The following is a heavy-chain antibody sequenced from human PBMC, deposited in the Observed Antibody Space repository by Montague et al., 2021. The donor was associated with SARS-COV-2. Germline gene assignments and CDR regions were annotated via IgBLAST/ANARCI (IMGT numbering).Heavy chain of an antibody. CDR3: ARDRVEIVGAAGFDY. J-gene: IGHJ4*02. CDR2: VSSSSSYI. D-gene: IGHD1-26*01. V-gene: IGHV3-21*01. CDR1: GFTFSSYS. Sequence: SLRLSCAASGFTFSSYSMNWVRQAPGKGLEWVSSVSSSSSYIYYADSAKGRFTISRDNAKNSLYLQMNSLRAEDTAVYYCARDRVEIVGAAGFDYWGQGTLVTVSS.